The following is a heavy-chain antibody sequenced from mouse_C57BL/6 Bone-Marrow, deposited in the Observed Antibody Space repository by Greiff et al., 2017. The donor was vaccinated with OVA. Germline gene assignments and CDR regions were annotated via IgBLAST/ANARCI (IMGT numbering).Heavy chain of an antibody. CDR2: ILPGSGST. V-gene: IGHV1-9*01. Sequence: QVQLQQPGAELMKPGASVKLSCKATGYTFTGYWIEWVKQRPGHGLEWIGEILPGSGSTNYNEKFKGKATFTADTSSNTADMKHSSLMTEDSSIYYCARGEGGLRSFAYWGQGTLVTVSA. CDR1: GYTFTGYW. D-gene: IGHD2-12*01. J-gene: IGHJ3*01. CDR3: ARGEGGLRSFAY.